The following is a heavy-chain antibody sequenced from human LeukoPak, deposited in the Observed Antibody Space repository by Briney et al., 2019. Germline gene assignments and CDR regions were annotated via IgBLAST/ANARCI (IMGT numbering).Heavy chain of an antibody. CDR3: ARVPSVYCYYMDA. CDR2: ISGSGSSS. CDR1: GFTFSSHA. V-gene: IGHV3-23*01. D-gene: IGHD5/OR15-5a*01. Sequence: PGGFLRLSCSAPGFTFSSHAMSSVRQAPGKGLEYISAISGSGSSSYNAGSVKSRVTTSRDNSKNTLFLQMNSLTVETTAVYYCARVPSVYCYYMDAWGKGTTVTVSS. J-gene: IGHJ6*03.